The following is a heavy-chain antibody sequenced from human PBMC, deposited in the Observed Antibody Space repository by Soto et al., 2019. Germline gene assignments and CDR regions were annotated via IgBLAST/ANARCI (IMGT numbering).Heavy chain of an antibody. J-gene: IGHJ4*02. V-gene: IGHV3-74*01. CDR3: TRGPRSTSTGTGAF. D-gene: IGHD1-1*01. CDR2: INDDGSST. Sequence: GGSLRLSCAASGFAFSMYWMHWVRQVPGKGPEWVSRINDDGSSTNYADSVNGRFTISRDNAKNTLYLQMNDLRAEDTAVYYCTRGPRSTSTGTGAFWGQGTLVTVSS. CDR1: GFAFSMYW.